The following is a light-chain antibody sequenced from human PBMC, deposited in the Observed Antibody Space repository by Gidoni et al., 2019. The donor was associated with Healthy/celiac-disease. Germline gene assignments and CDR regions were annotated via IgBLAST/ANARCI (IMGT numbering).Light chain of an antibody. Sequence: EIVMTQSPATLSVSPGERATLACRASQRVSSNLAWYQQKPGQAPRLLIDGASTRATGIPARFSGRGSGTEFTLTISSRQSEDFAVYYCQQYNNWPPWTFGQXTKVEIK. J-gene: IGKJ1*01. CDR1: QRVSSN. V-gene: IGKV3-15*01. CDR2: GAS. CDR3: QQYNNWPPWT.